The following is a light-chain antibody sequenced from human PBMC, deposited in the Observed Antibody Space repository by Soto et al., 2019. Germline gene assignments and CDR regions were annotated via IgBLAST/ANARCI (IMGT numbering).Light chain of an antibody. CDR1: QSISNY. CDR3: QQSYSSPRT. CDR2: AAS. J-gene: IGKJ2*01. V-gene: IGKV1-39*01. Sequence: DIQMTQSPSSLSASVGDRVTLTCRASQSISNYLNWYQQKPGKAPKLLIYAASTLQSGVPSRFSGSGSETDFTLTISSLQPEDFATYYCQQSYSSPRTFGQGTKLEIK.